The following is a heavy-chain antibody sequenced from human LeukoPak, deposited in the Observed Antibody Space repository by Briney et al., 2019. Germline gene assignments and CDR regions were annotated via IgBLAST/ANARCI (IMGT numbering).Heavy chain of an antibody. Sequence: SETLSLTCTVSGGSISSSSYYWGWIRQPPGKGLEWIGSIYYSGSTYYNPSLKSRVTISVDTSKNQFSLKLSSVTAADTAVYYCARSLYYYGSGGYPDYWGQGTLVTVSS. D-gene: IGHD3-10*01. V-gene: IGHV4-39*07. J-gene: IGHJ4*02. CDR3: ARSLYYYGSGGYPDY. CDR2: IYYSGST. CDR1: GGSISSSSYY.